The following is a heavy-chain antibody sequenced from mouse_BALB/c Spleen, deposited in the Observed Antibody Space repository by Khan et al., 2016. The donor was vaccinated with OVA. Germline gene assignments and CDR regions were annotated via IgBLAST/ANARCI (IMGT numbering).Heavy chain of an antibody. Sequence: VQLQQSGPELVKPGASVKMSCKTSGYKFTDYTLHWVKQSHGKSLEWIGNVNPNIGNTRYNQKFKDKATLTLDKSSRTTYMELRSLTSEDSAVYYCVRGNYFYWGQGATLTVSS. CDR3: VRGNYFY. CDR1: GYKFTDYT. V-gene: IGHV1-22*01. CDR2: VNPNIGNT. D-gene: IGHD1-1*01. J-gene: IGHJ2*01.